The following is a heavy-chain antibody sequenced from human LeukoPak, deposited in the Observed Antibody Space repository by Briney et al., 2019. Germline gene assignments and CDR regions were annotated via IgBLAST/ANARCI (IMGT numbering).Heavy chain of an antibody. Sequence: ASVKVSCKASGGTFSSYAISWVRQAPGQGLEWMGGIIPIFGTAKYAQKFQGRVTITADESTSTAYMELSSLRSEDTAVYYCARDQGRTYYGSGSSPFDYWGQGTLVTVPS. CDR3: ARDQGRTYYGSGSSPFDY. CDR1: GGTFSSYA. V-gene: IGHV1-69*13. J-gene: IGHJ4*02. D-gene: IGHD3-10*01. CDR2: IIPIFGTA.